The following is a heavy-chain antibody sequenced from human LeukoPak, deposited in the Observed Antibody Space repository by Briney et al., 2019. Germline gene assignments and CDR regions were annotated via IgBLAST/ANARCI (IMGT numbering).Heavy chain of an antibody. Sequence: PSETLSLTCTVSSGSISDYYWSWIRQPPGKGLEWIGYIYSDGSTNYSPSLKSRVTISVDMSKNQFALKLTSVTAADTAVYYCARQSSWFQVWFDPWGRGSLVTVCS. CDR2: IYSDGST. J-gene: IGHJ5*02. D-gene: IGHD6-13*01. CDR1: SGSISDYY. V-gene: IGHV4-59*08. CDR3: ARQSSWFQVWFDP.